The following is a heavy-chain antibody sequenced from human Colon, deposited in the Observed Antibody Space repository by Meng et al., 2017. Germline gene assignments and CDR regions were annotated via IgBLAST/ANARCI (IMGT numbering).Heavy chain of an antibody. J-gene: IGHJ6*02. Sequence: GSLRLSCAASGYSISSGYYWGWIRQPPGKGLEWIGSIYHSGSTYYNPSLKSRVTISVDTSKNQFSLKLSSVTAADTAVYYCATSLRGGGYSYDRMDYYYYGMDVWGQGTMVTVSS. CDR3: ATSLRGGGYSYDRMDYYYYGMDV. CDR2: IYHSGST. V-gene: IGHV4-38-2*01. CDR1: GYSISSGYY. D-gene: IGHD5-18*01.